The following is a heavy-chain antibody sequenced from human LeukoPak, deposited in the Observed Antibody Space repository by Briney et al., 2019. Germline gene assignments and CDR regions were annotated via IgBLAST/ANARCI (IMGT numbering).Heavy chain of an antibody. D-gene: IGHD3-10*01. CDR1: GYTFTSYG. CDR3: ARGDYYGSGNYYKKTVDF. V-gene: IGHV1-18*01. J-gene: IGHJ4*02. CDR2: ISAYNGNT. Sequence: ASVKVSCKASGYTFTSYGISWVRQAPGQGLEWMGWISAYNGNTNYAQKLQGRVTMTTDTSTSTAYMELRSLRSDDTAAYFCARGDYYGSGNYYKKTVDFWGQGTLVTVSS.